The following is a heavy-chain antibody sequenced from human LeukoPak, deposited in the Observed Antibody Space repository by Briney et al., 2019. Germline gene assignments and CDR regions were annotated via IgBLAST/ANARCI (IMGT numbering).Heavy chain of an antibody. V-gene: IGHV4-39*01. Sequence: SETLSLTCTVSGGSISSSSYHWGWIRQPPGKGLEWIGSIYYSGSTYYNPSLKSRVTISVDTSKNQFSLKLSSVTAADTAVYYCARHGTTTGAWVDYFDYWGQGTLVTVSS. CDR3: ARHGTTTGAWVDYFDY. D-gene: IGHD1-26*01. CDR2: IYYSGST. CDR1: GGSISSSSYH. J-gene: IGHJ4*02.